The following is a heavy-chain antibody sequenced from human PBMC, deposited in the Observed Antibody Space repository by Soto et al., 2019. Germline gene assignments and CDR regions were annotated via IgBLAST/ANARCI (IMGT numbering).Heavy chain of an antibody. D-gene: IGHD2-15*01. Sequence: QVHLEQSGADVRKPGSSVRVSCKASGGTADRFAISWVRQAPGEGLEWMGGITPLFRTPHYAQKFQGRGNITADGSSNATYMDLGSLTFDDTAVYYCAWQSRDTPMVPFSHWGQGTLVTVSS. CDR3: AWQSRDTPMVPFSH. J-gene: IGHJ4*02. CDR2: ITPLFRTP. CDR1: GGTADRFA. V-gene: IGHV1-69*01.